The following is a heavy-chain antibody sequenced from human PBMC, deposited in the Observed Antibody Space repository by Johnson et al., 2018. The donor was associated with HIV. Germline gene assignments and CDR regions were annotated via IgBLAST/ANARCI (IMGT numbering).Heavy chain of an antibody. CDR3: ARDRPSGSYYVDAFDI. CDR2: IRYDGSTQ. Sequence: QVQLVESGGGVVQPGGSLRLSCAAFGFTFSSYGMHWVRQAPGKGLEWVAFIRYDGSTQSYADSVKGRFTISRDNSKNTLYLQMNSLRAEDTAVYYCARDRPSGSYYVDAFDIWGQGTMVTVSS. D-gene: IGHD1-26*01. CDR1: GFTFSSYG. J-gene: IGHJ3*02. V-gene: IGHV3-30*02.